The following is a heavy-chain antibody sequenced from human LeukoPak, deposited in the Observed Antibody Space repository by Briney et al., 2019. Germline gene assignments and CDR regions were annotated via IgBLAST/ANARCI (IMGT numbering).Heavy chain of an antibody. CDR3: ASAMAYYYDSSGGWEDY. V-gene: IGHV3-30-3*01. J-gene: IGHJ4*02. CDR2: ISYDGSNK. CDR1: GFTFSSYA. Sequence: PGGSLRLSCAASGFTFSSYAMHWVRQAPGKGLEWVAAISYDGSNKYYADSVKGRFTISRDNSKNTLYLQMNSLRAEDTAVYYCASAMAYYYDSSGGWEDYWGQGTLVTVSS. D-gene: IGHD3-22*01.